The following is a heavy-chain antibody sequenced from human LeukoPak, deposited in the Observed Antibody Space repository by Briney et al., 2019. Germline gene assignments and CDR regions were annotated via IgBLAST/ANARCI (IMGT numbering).Heavy chain of an antibody. CDR3: ARAVGAFDWLPLFDF. Sequence: GGSLKLSCAASGFPFSRYSMNWVRQAPGEGPEWVSSITSSSSNKDYVDSVKGRFTVSRDNAKNSLYLQMDSLRVEDTAVYYCARAVGAFDWLPLFDFWGQGALVTVSS. CDR2: ITSSSSNK. CDR1: GFPFSRYS. D-gene: IGHD3-9*01. V-gene: IGHV3-21*04. J-gene: IGHJ4*02.